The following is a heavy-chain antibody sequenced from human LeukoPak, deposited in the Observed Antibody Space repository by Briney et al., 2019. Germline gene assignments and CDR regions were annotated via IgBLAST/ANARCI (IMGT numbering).Heavy chain of an antibody. Sequence: GESLKISWKGSGYSFTSYWIGWWRQMPGKGLELMGLISPADTATRYSPSFTRQVTISADKSISTAYPQWSSLKASDTAMYYCARRVAADAFDIWGQGTMVTVSS. D-gene: IGHD6-25*01. CDR3: ARRVAADAFDI. V-gene: IGHV5-51*01. J-gene: IGHJ3*02. CDR1: GYSFTSYW. CDR2: ISPADTAT.